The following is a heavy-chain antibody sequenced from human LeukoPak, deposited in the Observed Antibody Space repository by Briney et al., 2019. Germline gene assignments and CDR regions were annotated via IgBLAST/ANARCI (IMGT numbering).Heavy chain of an antibody. CDR2: IKNKFNGETT. D-gene: IGHD2-8*02. V-gene: IGHV3-15*01. Sequence: GGSLRLSCAASEFTFSDAWMNWVRQAPGKGLEWVGRIKNKFNGETTDYAAPVKGRFTISRDDSKKTLYLQMNSLKADDTAVYFCTTVTVCTGSSCPGAFDHWGQGTLVTVSS. CDR1: EFTFSDAW. J-gene: IGHJ4*02. CDR3: TTVTVCTGSSCPGAFDH.